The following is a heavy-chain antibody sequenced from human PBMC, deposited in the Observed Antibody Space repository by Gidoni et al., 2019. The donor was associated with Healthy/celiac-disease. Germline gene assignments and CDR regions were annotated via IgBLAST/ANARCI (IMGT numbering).Heavy chain of an antibody. CDR3: ATVAAPDY. CDR1: GFTFSSYG. V-gene: IGHV3-30*03. CDR2: ISYDGSNK. Sequence: QVQLVESGGGVAQPGRSLRLSCAASGFTFSSYGMHWVRQAPGKGLEWVAVISYDGSNKYYADSVKGRFTISRDNSKNTLYLQMNSLRAEDTAVYYCATVAAPDYWGQGTLVTVSS. D-gene: IGHD6-19*01. J-gene: IGHJ4*02.